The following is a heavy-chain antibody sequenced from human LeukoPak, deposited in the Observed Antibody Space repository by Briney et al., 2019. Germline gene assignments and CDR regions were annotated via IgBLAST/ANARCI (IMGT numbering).Heavy chain of an antibody. D-gene: IGHD3-22*01. V-gene: IGHV4-59*12. CDR3: ARSRTAYYRYFDS. CDR1: GGSISSYY. Sequence: PSETLSLTCTVSGGSISSYYWSWIRQPPGKGLEWIGYIYYSGSTNYNPSLKSRVTISVNRSKNRFSLKLTSVTAADTAVYYCARSRTAYYRYFDSWGQGTLVTVSS. J-gene: IGHJ4*02. CDR2: IYYSGST.